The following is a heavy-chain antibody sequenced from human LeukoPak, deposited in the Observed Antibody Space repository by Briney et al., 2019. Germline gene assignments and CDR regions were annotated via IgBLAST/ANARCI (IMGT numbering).Heavy chain of an antibody. V-gene: IGHV4-59*01. D-gene: IGHD1-26*01. J-gene: IGHJ4*02. CDR3: ARGSRNYFDY. Sequence: SETLSLTCTVSGGSISSYYWSWVRQPPGKGLEWIGYIYYSGGANYNPSLKSRVTISIDTSKNQFSLKLSSVIAADTAVYYCARGSRNYFDYWGQGTLVTVSS. CDR1: GGSISSYY. CDR2: IYYSGGA.